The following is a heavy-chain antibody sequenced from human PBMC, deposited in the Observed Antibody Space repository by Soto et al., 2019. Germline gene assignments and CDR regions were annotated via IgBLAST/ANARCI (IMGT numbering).Heavy chain of an antibody. D-gene: IGHD5-12*01. CDR3: ARDRGYSGYGDY. V-gene: IGHV1-18*01. CDR2: ISAYNGNT. CDR1: GYSFTSYG. J-gene: IGHJ4*02. Sequence: GASVKVSCKASGYSFTSYGISWVRQAPGRGLEWMGWISAYNGNTNYAQKFQGRDTMTTDTSTSTAYMELRSLRSDDTAVYYCARDRGYSGYGDYWGQGTLVTVSS.